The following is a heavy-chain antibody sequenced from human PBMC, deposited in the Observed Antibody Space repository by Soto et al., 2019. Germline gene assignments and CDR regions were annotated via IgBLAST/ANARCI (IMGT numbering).Heavy chain of an antibody. J-gene: IGHJ1*01. CDR2: INPNSGGT. CDR3: ARGPYSSSWYGEEYFQH. D-gene: IGHD6-13*01. CDR1: GYTFTGYY. Sequence: ASVKVSCKASGYTFTGYYMHWVRQAPGQGLEWMGWINPNSGGTNYAQKFQGWVTMTRDTSISTAYMELSRLRSDDTAVYHCARGPYSSSWYGEEYFQHWGQGTLVTVSS. V-gene: IGHV1-2*04.